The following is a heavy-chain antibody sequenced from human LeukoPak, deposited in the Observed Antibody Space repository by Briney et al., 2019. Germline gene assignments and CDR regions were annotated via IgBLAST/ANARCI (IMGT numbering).Heavy chain of an antibody. D-gene: IGHD1/OR15-1a*01. CDR2: VNKDGSEK. V-gene: IGHV3-7*03. CDR3: ARNNDMDV. J-gene: IGHJ6*02. CDR1: GFTFSSNY. Sequence: GGSLRLSCAASGFTFSSNYMTWVRQAPGKGPEWVANVNKDGSEKYYVDSVKGRFTISRDTAKNSLYLQMNNLRAEDTALYYCARNNDMDVWGQGTTVIVSS.